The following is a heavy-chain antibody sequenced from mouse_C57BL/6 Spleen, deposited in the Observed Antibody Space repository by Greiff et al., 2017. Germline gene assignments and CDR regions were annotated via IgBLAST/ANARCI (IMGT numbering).Heavy chain of an antibody. CDR3: AREDYDGYEGFDY. CDR2: INPSSGYT. V-gene: IGHV1-7*01. D-gene: IGHD2-3*01. CDR1: GYTFTSYW. J-gene: IGHJ2*01. Sequence: QVQLQQSGAELAKPGASVTLSCKASGYTFTSYWMHWVKQRPGQGLEWIGYINPSSGYTKYNQKFKDKATLTADKSSSTAYMQLSSLTYEDSAVYYCAREDYDGYEGFDYWGQGTTLTVSS.